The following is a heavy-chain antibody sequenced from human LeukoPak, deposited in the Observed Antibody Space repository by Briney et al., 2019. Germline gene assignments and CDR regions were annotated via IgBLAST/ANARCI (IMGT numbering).Heavy chain of an antibody. CDR1: GYTFTGYY. CDR3: ARDIGLYCSSTSCQNWFDP. Sequence: ASVKVSCKAPGYTFTGYYMHWVRQAPGQGLEWMGWINPNSGGTNYAQKFQGRVTMTRDTSISTAYMELSRLRSDDTAVYYCARDIGLYCSSTSCQNWFDPWGQGTLVTVSS. D-gene: IGHD2-2*01. CDR2: INPNSGGT. J-gene: IGHJ5*02. V-gene: IGHV1-2*02.